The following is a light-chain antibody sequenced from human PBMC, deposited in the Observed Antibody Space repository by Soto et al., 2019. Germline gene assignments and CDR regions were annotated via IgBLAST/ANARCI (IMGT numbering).Light chain of an antibody. Sequence: EIVLPQSPATLSVPPGERAILSSGASASVGTYLAWYQQKHGQAPRLLIYDASNRATGILARSGGRGSGTDLTLSSIRLEPEDFAVYYCQQRSNWLGTFGPGTKVDMK. CDR2: DAS. CDR3: QQRSNWLGT. CDR1: ASVGTY. J-gene: IGKJ3*01. V-gene: IGKV3-11*01.